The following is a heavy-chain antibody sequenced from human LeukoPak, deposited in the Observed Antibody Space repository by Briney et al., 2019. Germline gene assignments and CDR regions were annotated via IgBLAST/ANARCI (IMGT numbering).Heavy chain of an antibody. J-gene: IGHJ3*02. CDR1: AFSFSNYS. CDR2: ISISSSTI. CDR3: ARVKEAYDSSGYYYVLSHRAFDI. D-gene: IGHD3-22*01. Sequence: GGSLRLSCVGSAFSFSNYSMHWVRQAPGKGLEWVSYISISSSTIYYADSVKGRFTISRDNAKNSLYLQMNSLRAEDTAVYYCARVKEAYDSSGYYYVLSHRAFDIWGQGTMVTVSS. V-gene: IGHV3-48*04.